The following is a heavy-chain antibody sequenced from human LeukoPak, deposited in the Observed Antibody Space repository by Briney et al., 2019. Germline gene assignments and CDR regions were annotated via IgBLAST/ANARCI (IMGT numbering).Heavy chain of an antibody. CDR2: INPSVGRT. Sequence: ASVNVSCNASGYDFTTNYIHGWRQAPGQGREWMGTINPSVGRTTYGQRSQGRVTMTTDTSTTTVYMDLSSLTSEDTAIYYCAKGYCTGASCYVLDSWGQGTLVTVS. J-gene: IGHJ5*01. CDR3: AKGYCTGASCYVLDS. CDR1: GYDFTTNY. V-gene: IGHV1-46*01. D-gene: IGHD2-15*01.